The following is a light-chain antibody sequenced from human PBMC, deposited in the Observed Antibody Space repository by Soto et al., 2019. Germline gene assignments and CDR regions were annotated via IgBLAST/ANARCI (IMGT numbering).Light chain of an antibody. CDR3: QQYETFSGT. V-gene: IGKV1-5*03. CDR2: KTS. CDR1: QSISPW. Sequence: DIQMTKSPSTLSASVGDRVTITCRASQSISPWLAWYQQKPGKAPKLLIYKTSSLESGVPSRFSGSGSGTEFTLTIASLQPDDFATYYCQQYETFSGTFGPGTKVDIK. J-gene: IGKJ1*01.